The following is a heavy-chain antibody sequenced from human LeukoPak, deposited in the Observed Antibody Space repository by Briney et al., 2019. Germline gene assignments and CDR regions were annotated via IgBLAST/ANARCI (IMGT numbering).Heavy chain of an antibody. CDR2: ISSSSSTI. CDR3: ARGSTYYDSSGQVPFDY. Sequence: GGSLRLSCAASGFTFSTYSINWVRQAPGKGLEWVSYISSSSSTIYYADSVKGRFTISRDNAKNSLYLQMNSLRAEDTAVYYCARGSTYYDSSGQVPFDYWGQGTLVTVSS. D-gene: IGHD3-22*01. V-gene: IGHV3-48*01. CDR1: GFTFSTYS. J-gene: IGHJ4*02.